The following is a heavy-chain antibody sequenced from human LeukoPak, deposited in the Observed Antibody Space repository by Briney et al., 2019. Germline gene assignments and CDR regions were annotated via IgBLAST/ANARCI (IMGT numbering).Heavy chain of an antibody. J-gene: IGHJ4*02. CDR3: ARGSGYYDSSGRFDY. CDR2: INPSGGST. V-gene: IGHV1-46*01. CDR1: GYTLTELS. Sequence: ASVKVSCKVSGYTLTELSMHWVRQAPGQGLEWMGIINPSGGSTSYAQKFQGRVTMTRDTSTSTVYMELSSLRSEDTAVYYCARGSGYYDSSGRFDYWGQGTLVTVSS. D-gene: IGHD3-22*01.